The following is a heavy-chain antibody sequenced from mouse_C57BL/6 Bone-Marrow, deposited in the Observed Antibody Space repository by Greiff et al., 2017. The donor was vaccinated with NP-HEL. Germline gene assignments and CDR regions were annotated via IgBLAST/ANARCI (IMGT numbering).Heavy chain of an antibody. CDR1: GYTFTSYW. V-gene: IGHV1-52*01. CDR3: ARGRFDGYYVGFAY. Sequence: QVQLQQPGAELVRPGSSVKLSCKASGYTFTSYWMHWVKQRPIQGLEWIGNIDPSDSETHYNQKFKDKATLTVDKSSSTAYMQLSSLTSEDSAVYYCARGRFDGYYVGFAYWGQGTLVTVSA. J-gene: IGHJ3*01. CDR2: IDPSDSET. D-gene: IGHD2-3*01.